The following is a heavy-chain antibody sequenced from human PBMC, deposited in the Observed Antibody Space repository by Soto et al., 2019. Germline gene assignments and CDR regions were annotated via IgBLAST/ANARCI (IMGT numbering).Heavy chain of an antibody. CDR3: VRDVVGDTPFWGYLDY. V-gene: IGHV3-33*01. J-gene: IGHJ4*02. D-gene: IGHD2-15*01. CDR1: GSIFRGYG. Sequence: QAQLVESGGGVVQPGRSLRLSCAASGSIFRGYGMHWVRQAPGKGLEWVAVIRFDGSNINYADSVMGRFTISRDNSKNMLYLEMNSLRVEDTAVYYCVRDVVGDTPFWGYLDYWGQGTLVTLSS. CDR2: IRFDGSNI.